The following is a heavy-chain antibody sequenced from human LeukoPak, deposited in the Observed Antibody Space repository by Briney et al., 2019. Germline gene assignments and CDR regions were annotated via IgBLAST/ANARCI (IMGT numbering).Heavy chain of an antibody. Sequence: GGSLRLSCAASGFTFSSYSMNWVRQAPGKGLEWVSSISSSSSYIYYADSVKGRFTISRDNAKNSLYLQMNSLRAEDTAVYHCARWDSSGYISRAFDIWGQGTMVTVSS. J-gene: IGHJ3*02. CDR1: GFTFSSYS. V-gene: IGHV3-21*01. CDR3: ARWDSSGYISRAFDI. D-gene: IGHD3-22*01. CDR2: ISSSSSYI.